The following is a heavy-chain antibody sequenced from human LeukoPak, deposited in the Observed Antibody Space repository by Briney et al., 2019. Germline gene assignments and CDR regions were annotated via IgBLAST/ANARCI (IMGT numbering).Heavy chain of an antibody. CDR3: ARDGAPRGYRAAFDI. CDR1: GGSISSGDYS. V-gene: IGHV4-30-2*01. J-gene: IGHJ3*02. D-gene: IGHD5-18*01. CDR2: IYHSGST. Sequence: SETLSLTCTVSGGSISSGDYSWSWIRQPPGKGLEWIGYIYHSGSTYYNPSLKSRVTISVDRSKNQFSLKLSSVTAADTAVYYCARDGAPRGYRAAFDIWGQGTMVTVSS.